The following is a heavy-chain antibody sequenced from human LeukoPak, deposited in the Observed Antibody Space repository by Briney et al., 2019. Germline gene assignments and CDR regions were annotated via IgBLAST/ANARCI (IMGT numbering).Heavy chain of an antibody. D-gene: IGHD6-19*01. Sequence: GGPLRLSCAASGFTFSSYTMNWVRQAPGKGLEWVSSISSSSTFIYYADSVKGRFTISRDNAKKSLYLQMNSLRAEDTAVYYCARDPGSGWYLDYWGQGTLVTVSP. V-gene: IGHV3-21*01. CDR1: GFTFSSYT. J-gene: IGHJ4*02. CDR3: ARDPGSGWYLDY. CDR2: ISSSSTFI.